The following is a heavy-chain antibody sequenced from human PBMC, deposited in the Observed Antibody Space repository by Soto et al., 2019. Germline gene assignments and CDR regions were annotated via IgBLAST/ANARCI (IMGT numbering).Heavy chain of an antibody. CDR1: GGSISSYY. D-gene: IGHD2-2*02. J-gene: IGHJ5*02. Sequence: SETLSLTCTVSGGSISSYYWSWIRQPPGKGLEWIGYIYYSGSTNYNPSLKSRVTISVDTSKNQFSLKLSSVTAADTAVYYFARFARYCSSTSCYIWFDPWGQGTLVTVSS. CDR2: IYYSGST. CDR3: ARFARYCSSTSCYIWFDP. V-gene: IGHV4-59*01.